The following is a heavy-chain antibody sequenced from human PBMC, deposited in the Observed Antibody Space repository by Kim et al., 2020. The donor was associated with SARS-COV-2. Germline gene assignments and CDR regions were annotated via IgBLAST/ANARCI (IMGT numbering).Heavy chain of an antibody. D-gene: IGHD3-3*01. J-gene: IGHJ6*02. CDR3: AKAEVPSYYDFWSGYYTGGYYGMNV. V-gene: IGHV3-30*18. CDR1: GFTFSSYG. CDR2: ISYDGSNK. Sequence: GGSLRLSCAASGFTFSSYGMHWVRQAPGKGLEWVAVISYDGSNKYYADSVKGRFTISRDNSKNTLYLQMNSLRAEDTAVYYCAKAEVPSYYDFWSGYYTGGYYGMNVWGQGTTVTVSS.